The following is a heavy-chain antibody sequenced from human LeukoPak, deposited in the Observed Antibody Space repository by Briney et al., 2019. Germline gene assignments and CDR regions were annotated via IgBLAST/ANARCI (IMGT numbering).Heavy chain of an antibody. CDR3: ARDGRYSSGWYVH. CDR1: GYTFTSYG. D-gene: IGHD6-19*01. Sequence: ASVQVSRKASGYTFTSYGISWLRQPPGQGIDRMGWINAYNGSTNYAQKVQGRVTMTTDTSTSTAYMELRSLRSEDTAFYYCARDGRYSSGWYVHWGQGTLVTVSS. CDR2: INAYNGST. J-gene: IGHJ5*02. V-gene: IGHV1-18*01.